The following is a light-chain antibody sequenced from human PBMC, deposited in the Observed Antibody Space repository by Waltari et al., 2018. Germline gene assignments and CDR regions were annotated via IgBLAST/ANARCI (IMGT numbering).Light chain of an antibody. CDR2: KDS. Sequence: SYEXXQPPSVSVSLGQMARITXSGEAXPXXXAXWYQQKPGQFPVLVIYKDSERPSGIPERFSGSSSGTIVTLXXXGVQAEXEXXYXCXXXXSSGTYRVXXGGTKLTVL. CDR3: XXXXSSGTYRV. CDR1: AXPXXX. V-gene: IGLV3-16*01. J-gene: IGLJ2*01.